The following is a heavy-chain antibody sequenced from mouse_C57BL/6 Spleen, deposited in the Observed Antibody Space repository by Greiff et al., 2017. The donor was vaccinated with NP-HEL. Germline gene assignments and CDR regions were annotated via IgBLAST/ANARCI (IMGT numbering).Heavy chain of an antibody. CDR1: GYSITSGYD. J-gene: IGHJ3*01. D-gene: IGHD2-3*01. V-gene: IGHV3-1*01. CDR3: ARSYDGRAWFAY. CDR2: ISYSGST. Sequence: EVQLKESGPGMVKPSQSLSLTCTVTGYSITSGYDWHWIRHFPGNKLEWMGYISYSGSTNYNPSLKSRISITHDTSKNHFFLKLNSVTTEDTATYYCARSYDGRAWFAYWGQGTLVTVSA.